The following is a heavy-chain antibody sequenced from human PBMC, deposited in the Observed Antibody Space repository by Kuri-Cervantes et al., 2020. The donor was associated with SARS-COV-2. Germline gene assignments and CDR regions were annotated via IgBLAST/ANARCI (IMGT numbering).Heavy chain of an antibody. CDR2: IYSGGST. D-gene: IGHD6-13*01. J-gene: IGHJ6*02. Sequence: GGSLRLSCAASGFTFSIYGMSWVRQAPGKGLEWVSVIYSGGSTYYADSVKGRFTISRDNSKNTLYLQMNSLRAEDTAVYYCARGSSSWYALTIYYYYGMDVWGQGTTVTVSS. V-gene: IGHV3-53*01. CDR3: ARGSSSWYALTIYYYYGMDV. CDR1: GFTFSIYG.